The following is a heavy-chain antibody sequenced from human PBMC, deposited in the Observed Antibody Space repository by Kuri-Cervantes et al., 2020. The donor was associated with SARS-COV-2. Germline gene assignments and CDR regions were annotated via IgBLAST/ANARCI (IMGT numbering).Heavy chain of an antibody. Sequence: GESLKISFAASGFTFSSHWMHWVRQAPGKGLVWVSRINSDGSSTIYADSVKGRFTISRDKAKNTLYLQMNSLRAEDTAVYYCARAPVTPGYHYYYGMDVWGQGTTVTVSS. CDR3: ARAPVTPGYHYYYGMDV. D-gene: IGHD4-11*01. V-gene: IGHV3-74*01. CDR1: GFTFSSHW. J-gene: IGHJ6*02. CDR2: INSDGSST.